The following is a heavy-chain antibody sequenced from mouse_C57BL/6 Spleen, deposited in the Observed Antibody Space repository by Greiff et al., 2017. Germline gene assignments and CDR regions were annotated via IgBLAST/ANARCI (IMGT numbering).Heavy chain of an antibody. J-gene: IGHJ2*01. CDR1: GYTFTSYW. D-gene: IGHD1-1*01. Sequence: QVQLQQPGTELVKPGASVKLSCKASGYTFTSYWMHWVKQRPGQGLEWIGNINPSNGGTNYNEKFKSKATLTVDKSSSTAYMQLSSLTSENSAGYDCARGDYDYGRSHLDDWGQGTTLTVSS. V-gene: IGHV1-53*01. CDR2: INPSNGGT. CDR3: ARGDYDYGRSHLDD.